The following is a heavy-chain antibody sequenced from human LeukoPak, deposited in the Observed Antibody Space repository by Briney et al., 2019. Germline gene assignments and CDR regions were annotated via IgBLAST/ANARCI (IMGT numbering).Heavy chain of an antibody. V-gene: IGHV1-69*13. CDR2: IIPIFGTA. CDR3: ARGNDGSGSPSYYFYYMDV. CDR1: GGTFSSYA. D-gene: IGHD3-10*01. Sequence: ASVKVSCKASGGTFSSYAISWVRQAPGQGLEWMGGIIPIFGTANYAQKFQGRVTITADESTSTAYMELSSLRSEDTAVYYCARGNDGSGSPSYYFYYMDVWGKGTTVTISS. J-gene: IGHJ6*03.